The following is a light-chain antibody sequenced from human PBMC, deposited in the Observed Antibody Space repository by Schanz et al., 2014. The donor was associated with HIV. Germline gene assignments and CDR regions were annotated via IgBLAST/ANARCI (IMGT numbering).Light chain of an antibody. Sequence: QSVLTQPPSVSAAPGQKVTISCSGSSSNIGNNYVSWYQQLPGTAPKLLIYDNNKRPSGILDRFSGSKSGTSATLGITGLQTGDEADYYCGTWDSSLSAGYVIFGGGTKLTVL. V-gene: IGLV1-51*01. CDR2: DNN. CDR1: SSNIGNNY. J-gene: IGLJ2*01. CDR3: GTWDSSLSAGYVI.